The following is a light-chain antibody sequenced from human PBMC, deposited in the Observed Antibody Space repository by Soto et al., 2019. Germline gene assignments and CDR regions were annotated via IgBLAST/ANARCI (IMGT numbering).Light chain of an antibody. CDR2: DAS. CDR1: QSISTY. V-gene: IGKV1-5*01. CDR3: QHYNSYPYT. J-gene: IGKJ2*01. Sequence: DIQMTQSPSTLSASVGDRVAITCRASQSISTYLAWYQQKPGKAPDLLIYDASSLESEVLSRFSGSGSGTEFTLTISSLQPDDFATYYCQHYNSYPYTFGQGTKVDI.